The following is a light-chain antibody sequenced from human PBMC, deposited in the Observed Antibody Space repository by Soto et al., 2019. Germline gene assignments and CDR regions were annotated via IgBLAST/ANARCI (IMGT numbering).Light chain of an antibody. CDR3: SSYTSSSSFYG. Sequence: QSALTQPASVSGSPGQSITISCTGTSSDVGGYNYVSWYQQHPGTAPKLMIYEVSNRPSGVSNRFSGSKSGNTASLTISGLPAEDEADYYCSSYTSSSSFYGFGTGTKLTVL. J-gene: IGLJ1*01. CDR2: EVS. V-gene: IGLV2-14*01. CDR1: SSDVGGYNY.